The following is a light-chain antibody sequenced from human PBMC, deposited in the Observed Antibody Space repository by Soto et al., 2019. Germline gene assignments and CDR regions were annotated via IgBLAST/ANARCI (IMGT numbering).Light chain of an antibody. CDR2: DAS. V-gene: IGKV3-15*01. J-gene: IGKJ2*02. CDR1: QSGSGN. CDR3: QQYSNWRGT. Sequence: EIVMTQSPAMMYVSPGERATLSCRASQSGSGNLAWYQQKPGQAPRLLVYDASTRATGIPARFSGSGSGTEFTLTISSRQSEDFAVYYCQQYSNWRGTFGQGTKLETK.